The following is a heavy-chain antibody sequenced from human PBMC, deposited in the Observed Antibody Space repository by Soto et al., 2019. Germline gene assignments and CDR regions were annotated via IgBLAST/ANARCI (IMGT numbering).Heavy chain of an antibody. D-gene: IGHD2-8*01. V-gene: IGHV4-34*01. J-gene: IGHJ4*02. CDR3: ARYCNNSDCRHLYYFDY. CDR2: INHSGST. CDR1: GGSFSGYY. Sequence: SETLSLTCAVYGGSFSGYYWSWIRQPPGKGLEWIGEINHSGSTNYNPSLKSRVTISVDTSKNQFSLKLSSVTAADTAVYYCARYCNNSDCRHLYYFDYWGLGTLVTVSS.